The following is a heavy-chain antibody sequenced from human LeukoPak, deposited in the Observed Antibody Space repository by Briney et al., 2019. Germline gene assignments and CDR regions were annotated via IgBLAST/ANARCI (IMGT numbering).Heavy chain of an antibody. CDR1: GYTFPSYG. V-gene: IGHV1-18*01. Sequence: SVKVSFKASGYTFPSYGISWVRPAPGQGLEWMGWISAYNGNTNYAQKLQGRVTITTDTSTSTAYMELRSLRSDDTAVYYCARGGVWSGYYTWWFDPWGQGTLVTVSS. CDR3: ARGGVWSGYYTWWFDP. J-gene: IGHJ5*02. D-gene: IGHD3-3*01. CDR2: ISAYNGNT.